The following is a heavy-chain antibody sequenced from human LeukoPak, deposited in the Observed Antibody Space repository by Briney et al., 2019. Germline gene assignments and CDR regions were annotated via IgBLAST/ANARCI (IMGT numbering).Heavy chain of an antibody. J-gene: IGHJ3*02. CDR3: ARVSYPVAFDI. CDR1: EFTFSSYS. CDR2: ITNSGNSK. V-gene: IGHV3-48*01. Sequence: GGSLRLSCAASEFTFSSYSMNWVRQAPGKGLEWVSYITNSGNSKSYADSVKGRFTISRDNTKNSLYLQMNSLRAEDTAVYYCARVSYPVAFDIWGQGTMVTVSS.